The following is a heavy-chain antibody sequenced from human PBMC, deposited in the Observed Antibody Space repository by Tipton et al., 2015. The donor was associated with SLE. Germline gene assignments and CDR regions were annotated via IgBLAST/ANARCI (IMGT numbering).Heavy chain of an antibody. CDR3: AKDTSPRHYYYDTSGYGGYFQH. CDR2: ISYDGSNK. Sequence: SLRLSCAASGFIFSSYAMHWVRQAPGKGLEWVAVISYDGSNKYYADSVKGRFTISRDNSKNTLYLQMNSLRAEDTAVYYCAKDTSPRHYYYDTSGYGGYFQHWGQGTLVTVSS. D-gene: IGHD3-22*01. CDR1: GFIFSSYA. J-gene: IGHJ1*01. V-gene: IGHV3-30-3*01.